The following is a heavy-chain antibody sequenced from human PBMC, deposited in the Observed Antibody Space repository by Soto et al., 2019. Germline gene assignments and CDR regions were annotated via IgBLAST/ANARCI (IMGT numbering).Heavy chain of an antibody. V-gene: IGHV1-69*02. D-gene: IGHD6-13*01. J-gene: IGHJ6*02. CDR3: ARGDKYSSREYYYYGMDV. CDR2: IIPIVGIA. Sequence: QVQLVQSGAEVKKPGSSVKVSCKAPGGTFSSYTISWVRQAPGQGLEWMGRIIPIVGIANYAQKFQGRVTITADKSTSTAYMELSSLRSEDTAVYYCARGDKYSSREYYYYGMDVWGQGTTVTVSS. CDR1: GGTFSSYT.